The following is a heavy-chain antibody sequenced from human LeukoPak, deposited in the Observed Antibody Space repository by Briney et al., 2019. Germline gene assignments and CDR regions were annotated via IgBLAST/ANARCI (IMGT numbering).Heavy chain of an antibody. CDR3: AGSTDGYNNLDY. V-gene: IGHV3-23*01. Sequence: PGGSLRLSCGASGFTFSTYGMSWVRQAPGKGLEWVSAISGSGGNTYYADSVKGRFTISRDNSKNTLYLQMNSLRAEDTAVYYCAGSTDGYNNLDYWGQGTLVTVSS. CDR2: ISGSGGNT. J-gene: IGHJ4*02. CDR1: GFTFSTYG. D-gene: IGHD5-24*01.